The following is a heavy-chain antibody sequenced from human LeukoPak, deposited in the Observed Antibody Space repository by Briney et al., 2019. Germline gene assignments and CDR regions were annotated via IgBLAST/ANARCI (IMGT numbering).Heavy chain of an antibody. D-gene: IGHD3-22*01. CDR3: ARINYFDSSGYFSGDY. CDR2: MYYSGST. V-gene: IGHV4-59*11. CDR1: GGSISGHY. Sequence: SETLSLTCTVSGGSISGHYWSWIRQPPGKGLEWIGYMYYSGSTNYNPSLKSRVTISVGTSKNQFSLKLSSVTAADTAVYYCARINYFDSSGYFSGDYWGQGTLVTVSS. J-gene: IGHJ4*02.